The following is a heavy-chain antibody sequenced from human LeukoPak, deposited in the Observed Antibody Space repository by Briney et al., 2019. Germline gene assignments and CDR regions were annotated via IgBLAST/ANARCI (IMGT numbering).Heavy chain of an antibody. Sequence: SETLSLTCTVSGVSISSYYWSWIRQPPGKGLEWIGYIYYSGSTNYNPSLKSRVTISVDTSKNQFSLKLTSVTAADTAVYYCARRSSEGYYYYYMDVWGKGTTVTVSS. CDR1: GVSISSYY. V-gene: IGHV4-59*01. CDR2: IYYSGST. J-gene: IGHJ6*03. CDR3: ARRSSEGYYYYYMDV. D-gene: IGHD3-10*01.